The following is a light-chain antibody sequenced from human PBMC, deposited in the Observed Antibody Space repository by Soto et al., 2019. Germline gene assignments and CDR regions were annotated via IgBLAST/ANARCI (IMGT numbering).Light chain of an antibody. J-gene: IGLJ1*01. CDR1: SSNIGSYP. V-gene: IGLV1-47*01. CDR3: AAWDASLSGHV. CDR2: SDD. Sequence: VLTQSPSASGTPGQRVTIPCYGSSSNIGSYPVYWYQQLPGTAPKLLINSDDQRPSGVPDRFSASKSGTSASLAISGLRSEDEADYYCAAWDASLSGHVFGAGTKVIVL.